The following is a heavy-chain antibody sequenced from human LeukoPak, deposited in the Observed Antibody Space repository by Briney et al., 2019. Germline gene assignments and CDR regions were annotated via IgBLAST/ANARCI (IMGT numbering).Heavy chain of an antibody. V-gene: IGHV3-30*18. CDR1: GFTFSSYG. Sequence: GSLRLSCAASGFTFSSYGMHWVRQAPGKGLEWVAVISYDGSNKYYADSVKGRFTISRDNSKNTLYLQMNSLRAEDTAVYYCAKDRGWFGETPGAFDIWGQGTMVTVSS. CDR2: ISYDGSNK. D-gene: IGHD3-10*01. J-gene: IGHJ3*02. CDR3: AKDRGWFGETPGAFDI.